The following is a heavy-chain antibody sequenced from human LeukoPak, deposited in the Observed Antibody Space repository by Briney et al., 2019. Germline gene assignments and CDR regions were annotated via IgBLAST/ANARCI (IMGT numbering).Heavy chain of an antibody. D-gene: IGHD3-22*01. CDR3: ARDGRDYDSSGYYNDY. CDR2: INHSGST. Sequence: SETLSLTCAVYGGSFSGYYWSWIRQPPGKGLEWIGEINHSGSTNYNPSPKSRVTISVDTSKNQFSLKLSSVTAADTAVYYCARDGRDYDSSGYYNDYWGQGTQVTVSS. V-gene: IGHV4-34*01. J-gene: IGHJ4*02. CDR1: GGSFSGYY.